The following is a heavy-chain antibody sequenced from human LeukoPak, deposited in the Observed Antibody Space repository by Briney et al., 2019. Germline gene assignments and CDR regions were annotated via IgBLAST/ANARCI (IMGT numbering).Heavy chain of an antibody. J-gene: IGHJ3*02. D-gene: IGHD3-10*01. CDR2: ISAYNGNT. Sequence: ASVKVSCKASGFTFTSYGISWVRQAPGQGLEWMGWISAYNGNTNYAQKLQGRVTMTTDTSTSTAYMELRSLRSDDTAVYYCAGMWFGELSGIWGQGTMVTVSS. V-gene: IGHV1-18*01. CDR1: GFTFTSYG. CDR3: AGMWFGELSGI.